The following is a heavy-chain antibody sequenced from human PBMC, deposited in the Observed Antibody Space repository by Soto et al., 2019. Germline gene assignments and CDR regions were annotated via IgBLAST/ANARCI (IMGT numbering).Heavy chain of an antibody. J-gene: IGHJ5*02. Sequence: GGSLRLSCAASGFTFSSYGMHWVRQAPGKGLEWVAVIWYDGSNKYYADSVKGRFTISRDNSKNTLYLQMNSLRAEDTAVYYCARDLGGGNENWFDPWGQGTLVTVSS. CDR2: IWYDGSNK. D-gene: IGHD2-15*01. CDR3: ARDLGGGNENWFDP. V-gene: IGHV3-33*01. CDR1: GFTFSSYG.